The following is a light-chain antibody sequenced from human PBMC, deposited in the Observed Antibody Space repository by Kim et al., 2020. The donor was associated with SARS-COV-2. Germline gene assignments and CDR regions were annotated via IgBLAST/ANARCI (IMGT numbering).Light chain of an antibody. CDR2: LNSDGSH. J-gene: IGLJ2*01. CDR3: QTWGTGIVV. Sequence: SVKLTCTLSSGHSSYAIAWHQQQPEKGPRYLMKLNSDGSHSKGDGIPDRFSGSSSGAERYLSISSLQSEDEADYYCQTWGTGIVVFGGGTQLTVL. V-gene: IGLV4-69*01. CDR1: SGHSSYA.